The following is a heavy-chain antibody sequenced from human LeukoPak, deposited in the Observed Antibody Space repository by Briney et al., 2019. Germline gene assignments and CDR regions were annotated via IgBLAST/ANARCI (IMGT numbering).Heavy chain of an antibody. D-gene: IGHD2-2*01. CDR3: ARVPGRPAAVFDY. V-gene: IGHV4-34*01. Sequence: SETLSLTCAVYGGSLSGYSWSWIRQPPGKGLEWIGELNHSGSTNHNPSLKSRVTISVDTSKNQFSLKLSSVTAADSAFYYCARVPGRPAAVFDYWGQGTLVTVSS. J-gene: IGHJ4*02. CDR2: LNHSGST. CDR1: GGSLSGYS.